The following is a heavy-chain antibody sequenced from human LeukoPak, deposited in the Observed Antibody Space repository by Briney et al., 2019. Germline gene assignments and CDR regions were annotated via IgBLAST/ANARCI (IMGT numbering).Heavy chain of an antibody. V-gene: IGHV3-9*01. CDR1: GFTFNDHA. J-gene: IGHJ3*02. CDR2: INWNSVNI. CDR3: ARASYYYDTTGLGAVDI. Sequence: GGSLRLSCAASGFTFNDHAMYWVRQAPGKGLEWVAGINWNSVNIGYADSVKGRFTISRDDSKKSLFLQMNSLSAEDTALYYCARASYYYDTTGLGAVDIWGQGTMVTVSS. D-gene: IGHD3-22*01.